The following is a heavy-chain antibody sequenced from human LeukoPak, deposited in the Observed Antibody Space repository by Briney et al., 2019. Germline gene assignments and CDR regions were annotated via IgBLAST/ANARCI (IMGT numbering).Heavy chain of an antibody. CDR3: ARAGGSTVSHSDY. V-gene: IGHV3-21*05. D-gene: IGHD4-17*01. CDR2: ISSSGSPI. J-gene: IGHJ4*02. Sequence: GGSLRLSCAASGFTFSSYSMNWVRQAPGKGLEWVSYISSSGSPIYYADSVKGRFTISKDNAKNSLYLQMNSLRAEDTAVYYCARAGGSTVSHSDYWGQGTLVTVSS. CDR1: GFTFSSYS.